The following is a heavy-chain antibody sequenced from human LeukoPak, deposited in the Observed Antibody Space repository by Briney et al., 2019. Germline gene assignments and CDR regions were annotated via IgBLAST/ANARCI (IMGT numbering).Heavy chain of an antibody. Sequence: ASVKVSCKASGYTFTSYGISWVRQAPGQGLEWMGWISAYNGNTNYAQKLQGRVTMTTDTSTSTAYMELRSLRSDDTAVYHCARIVRTYYYDSSGYYLDYWGQGTLVTVSS. J-gene: IGHJ4*02. CDR3: ARIVRTYYYDSSGYYLDY. CDR2: ISAYNGNT. V-gene: IGHV1-18*01. CDR1: GYTFTSYG. D-gene: IGHD3-22*01.